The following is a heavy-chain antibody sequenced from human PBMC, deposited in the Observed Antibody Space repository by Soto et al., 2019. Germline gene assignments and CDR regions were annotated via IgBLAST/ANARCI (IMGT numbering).Heavy chain of an antibody. J-gene: IGHJ4*02. V-gene: IGHV4-31*03. Sequence: SETLSLTCTVSGGSINSAGYYWSWIRQHPGKGLEWIGYIYYSGNTFYNPSLKSRVTISLDTSKTQFSLKLDSVTAADTAVYYCASIGDGGDYWGQGTLVTVSS. CDR1: GGSINSAGYY. D-gene: IGHD3-16*01. CDR3: ASIGDGGDY. CDR2: IYYSGNT.